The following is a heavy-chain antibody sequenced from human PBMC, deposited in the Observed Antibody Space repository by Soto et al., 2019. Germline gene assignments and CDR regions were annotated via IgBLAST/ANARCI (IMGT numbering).Heavy chain of an antibody. D-gene: IGHD3-3*01. J-gene: IGHJ6*02. CDR3: ARKNWSGYYDYYYGMDV. CDR2: ISGSGGST. V-gene: IGHV3-23*01. CDR1: GFTFSSYA. Sequence: GGSLRLSCAASGFTFSSYAMSWVRQAPGKGLEWVSAISGSGGSTYYADSVKGRFTISRDNSKNTLYLQMNSLRAEDTAVYYCARKNWSGYYDYYYGMDVWGQGTTVTVSS.